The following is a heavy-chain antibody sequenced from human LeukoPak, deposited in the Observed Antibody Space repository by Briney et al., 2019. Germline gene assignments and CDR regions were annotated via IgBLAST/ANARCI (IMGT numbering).Heavy chain of an antibody. CDR1: GFTFSSYS. CDR3: ARDRSIAAAGTLFTDY. Sequence: GGSLRLSCAASGFTFSSYSMNWVRQAPGKGLEWVSSISSSSSYIYYADSVKGRFTISRDNAKNPLYLQMNSLRAEDTAVYYCARDRSIAAAGTLFTDYWGQGTLVTVSS. D-gene: IGHD6-13*01. J-gene: IGHJ4*02. V-gene: IGHV3-21*01. CDR2: ISSSSSYI.